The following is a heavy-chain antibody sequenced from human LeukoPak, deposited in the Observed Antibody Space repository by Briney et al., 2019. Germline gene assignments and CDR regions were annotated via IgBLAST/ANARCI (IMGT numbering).Heavy chain of an antibody. Sequence: RGESLKISCKGSGYSFTNYWIGWVRQMPGKGLEWMGIIHPEDSETKYSPTFQGQVTISADKSINTAFLQWGSLKASDTAIYYCARPPTTATAEGAFHIWGQGTMVTVSS. CDR3: ARPPTTATAEGAFHI. D-gene: IGHD4-17*01. J-gene: IGHJ3*02. CDR1: GYSFTNYW. V-gene: IGHV5-51*01. CDR2: IHPEDSET.